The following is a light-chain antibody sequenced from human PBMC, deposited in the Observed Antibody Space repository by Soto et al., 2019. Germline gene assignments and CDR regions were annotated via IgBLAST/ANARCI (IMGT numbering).Light chain of an antibody. CDR3: QQCDDFIT. CDR1: QDIKSY. V-gene: IGKV1-33*01. CDR2: EAS. J-gene: IGKJ4*01. Sequence: DIQMTQSPSSLSASVGDRVTIACQASQDIKSYLNWYQQKPGKAPKLLIYEASNLETGVPSRFSGSGSGRSFTFTISSLQPEDIATYYCQQCDDFITFGGGTRIEIK.